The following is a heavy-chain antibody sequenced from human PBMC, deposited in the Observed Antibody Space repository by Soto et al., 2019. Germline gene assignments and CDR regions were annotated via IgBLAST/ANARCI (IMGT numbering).Heavy chain of an antibody. Sequence: PGGFLRLSCAASGFTFSSYAMSWVRQAPGKGLEWVSAISGSGGSTYYADSVKGRFTISRDNSKNTLYLQMNSLRAEDTAVYYCAKDPIGRDGYNFVVSYFDYWGQGTLVTVSS. J-gene: IGHJ4*02. CDR3: AKDPIGRDGYNFVVSYFDY. V-gene: IGHV3-23*01. D-gene: IGHD5-12*01. CDR2: ISGSGGST. CDR1: GFTFSSYA.